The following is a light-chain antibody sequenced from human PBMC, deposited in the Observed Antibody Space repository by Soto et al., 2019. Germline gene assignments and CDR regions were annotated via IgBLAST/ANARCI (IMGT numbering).Light chain of an antibody. J-gene: IGKJ4*01. CDR1: QSVLYSSNNKNY. V-gene: IGKV4-1*01. Sequence: DIVMTHSPESLAVSLGERATINCKSSQSVLYSSNNKNYLNWYQQKPGQPPKLLIYWASTRESGVPDRFSGSGSGTDFTLTISSLQAEDVAVYYCQQYYISPLTFGGGTKVDIK. CDR3: QQYYISPLT. CDR2: WAS.